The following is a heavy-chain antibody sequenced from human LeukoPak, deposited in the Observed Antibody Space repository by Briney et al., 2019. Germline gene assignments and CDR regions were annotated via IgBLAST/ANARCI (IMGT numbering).Heavy chain of an antibody. CDR1: GFTFSNAW. J-gene: IGHJ4*02. CDR3: TTLLLPGYYFDY. Sequence: GGSLRLSCAASGFTFSNAWMSWVRQAPGKGLEWVGRIKSKTDGGTTDYAAPVKGRFTISRDDSKNTLYLQMNSLKTEDTAVYYCTTLLLPGYYFDYWGQGTLVTVSS. V-gene: IGHV3-15*01. CDR2: IKSKTDGGTT. D-gene: IGHD3-10*01.